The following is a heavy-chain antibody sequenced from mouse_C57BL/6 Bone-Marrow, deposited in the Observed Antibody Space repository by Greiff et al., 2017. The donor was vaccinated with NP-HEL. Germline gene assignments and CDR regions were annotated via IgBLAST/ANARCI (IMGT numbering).Heavy chain of an antibody. CDR3: ARSIYYDYDVRFAY. CDR2: INPSNGGT. D-gene: IGHD2-4*01. J-gene: IGHJ3*01. Sequence: QVHVKQPGTELVKPGASVKLSCKASGYTFTSYWMHWVKQRPGQGLEWIGNINPSNGGTNYNEKFKSKATLTVDKSSSTAYMQLSSLTSEDSAVYYCARSIYYDYDVRFAYWGQGTLVTVSA. V-gene: IGHV1-53*01. CDR1: GYTFTSYW.